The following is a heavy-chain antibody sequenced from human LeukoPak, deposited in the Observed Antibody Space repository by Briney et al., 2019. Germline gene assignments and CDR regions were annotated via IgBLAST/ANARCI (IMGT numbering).Heavy chain of an antibody. Sequence: SVKVSCKASGGTFSSYAISWVRQAPGQGLEWMGGIIPIFGTANYAQKFQGRVTITADESTSTAYMELSSLRSEDTAVYYCARDEYYDFRSGYIKNWGQGTLVTVSS. J-gene: IGHJ4*02. CDR1: GGTFSSYA. CDR2: IIPIFGTA. V-gene: IGHV1-69*13. CDR3: ARDEYYDFRSGYIKN. D-gene: IGHD3-3*01.